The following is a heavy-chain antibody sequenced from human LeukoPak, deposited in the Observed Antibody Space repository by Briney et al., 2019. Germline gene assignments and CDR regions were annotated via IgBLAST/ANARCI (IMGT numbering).Heavy chain of an antibody. D-gene: IGHD6-13*01. CDR2: IYYSGST. J-gene: IGHJ5*02. CDR1: GGAISSYY. Sequence: SETLSLTCTVSGGAISSYYWSWIRRPPGKGLEWIGYIYYSGSTNYNPSLKSRVTISVDTSKNQFSLKLSSVTAADTAVYYCARDAEAGTGVGWFDPWGQGTLVTVSS. V-gene: IGHV4-59*12. CDR3: ARDAEAGTGVGWFDP.